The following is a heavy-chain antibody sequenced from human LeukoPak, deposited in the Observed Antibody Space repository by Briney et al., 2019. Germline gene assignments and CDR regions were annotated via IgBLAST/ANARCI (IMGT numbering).Heavy chain of an antibody. CDR1: GGSISSSSYY. CDR2: IYYSGST. V-gene: IGHV4-39*07. CDR3: ARGSGVWGSYRYILFDY. D-gene: IGHD3-16*02. J-gene: IGHJ4*02. Sequence: SETLSLTCTVSGGSISSSSYYWGWIRQPPGKGLEWIGTIYYSGSTYYNPSLKSRVTISVDTSKNQFSLKLSSVTAADTAVYYCARGSGVWGSYRYILFDYWGQGTLVTVSS.